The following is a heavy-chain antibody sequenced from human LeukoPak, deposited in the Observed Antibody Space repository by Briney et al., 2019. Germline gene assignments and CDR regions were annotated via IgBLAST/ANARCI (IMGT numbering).Heavy chain of an antibody. CDR1: EFTFSSYI. J-gene: IGHJ4*02. D-gene: IGHD3-16*02. CDR3: ARVGVRFDY. Sequence: GGSLRLSCAASEFTFSSYIMNWVRQAPGKGLEWVSYISSSSSTIYYADSVKGRFTISRGNAKNSLYLQMNSLRAEDTAVYYCARVGVRFDYWGQGTLVTVSS. CDR2: ISSSSSTI. V-gene: IGHV3-48*01.